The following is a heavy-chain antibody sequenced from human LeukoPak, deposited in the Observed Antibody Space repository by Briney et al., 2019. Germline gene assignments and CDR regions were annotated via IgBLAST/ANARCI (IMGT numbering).Heavy chain of an antibody. Sequence: GGSLRLSCAASGFTFSSYSMNWVRQAPGKGLEWVSSISSSSSYIYYADSVKGRFTISRDNAKNSLYLQMNSLRAEDTAVYYCARGATGSHYYYMDVWGKGTTVTVSS. V-gene: IGHV3-21*01. CDR2: ISSSSSYI. J-gene: IGHJ6*03. D-gene: IGHD4/OR15-4a*01. CDR1: GFTFSSYS. CDR3: ARGATGSHYYYMDV.